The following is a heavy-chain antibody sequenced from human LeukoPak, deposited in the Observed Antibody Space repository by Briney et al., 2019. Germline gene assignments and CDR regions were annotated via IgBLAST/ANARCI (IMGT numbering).Heavy chain of an antibody. CDR1: GYTFSHYW. Sequence: GGSLKLSCVASGYTFSHYWMSWVRQTPGKGLEWVASISNGGYPTYYVDSVRGRFTISRDDARNSLFLQMNGLRADDTAVYYCTRENYVPDSWGQGTLVTVSS. J-gene: IGHJ4*02. D-gene: IGHD3-10*02. CDR3: TRENYVPDS. CDR2: ISNGGYPT. V-gene: IGHV3-7*03.